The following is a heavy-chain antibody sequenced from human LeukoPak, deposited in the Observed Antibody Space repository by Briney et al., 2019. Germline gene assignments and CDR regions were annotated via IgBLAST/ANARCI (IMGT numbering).Heavy chain of an antibody. CDR2: INAGSGNT. J-gene: IGHJ6*02. D-gene: IGHD6-6*01. Sequence: GASVKVSCKTSGYTFTTYTIHWVRQAPGQSLEWMGWINAGSGNTKHSQKFQGRVTITRDTSASTAYMELSSLRSEDTVVYYCARAIEYSGSSDYWGQGTLVTVSSAVWVSGYYYYYGMDVWGQGTTVTVSS. V-gene: IGHV1-3*01. CDR3: ARAIEYSGSSDYWGQGTLVTVSSAVWVSGYYYYYGMDV. CDR1: GYTFTTYT.